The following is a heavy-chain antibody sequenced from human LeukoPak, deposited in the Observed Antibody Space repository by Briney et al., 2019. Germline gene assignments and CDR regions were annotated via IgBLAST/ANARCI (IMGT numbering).Heavy chain of an antibody. J-gene: IGHJ4*02. D-gene: IGHD2-2*01. V-gene: IGHV3-23*01. CDR1: GFTFSKYA. CDR2: ISGSGGGP. CDR3: ARDSVLGCSSTSCLDRFDY. Sequence: GGSLRLSCAASGFTFSKYAMSWVRQAPGKGLEWVSGISGSGGGPYYADSVKGRFTISRDNSKNTLYLQMNSLRAEDTAVYYCARDSVLGCSSTSCLDRFDYWGQGTLVTVSS.